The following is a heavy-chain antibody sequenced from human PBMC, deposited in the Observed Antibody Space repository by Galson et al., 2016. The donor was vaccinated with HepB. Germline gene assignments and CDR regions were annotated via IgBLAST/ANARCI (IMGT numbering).Heavy chain of an antibody. J-gene: IGHJ3*02. Sequence: SLRLSCAASGFTFSNFGMDWVRQAPGKGLEWISYIDRGNTVIHYADSVKGRFTASRDNAKSSLYLQMSSLRAEDTAVYFCAGDFSPSYYYDSSSYYGDAFDIWGQGTMVTVSS. CDR2: IDRGNTVI. V-gene: IGHV3-48*01. CDR1: GFTFSNFG. D-gene: IGHD3-22*01. CDR3: AGDFSPSYYYDSSSYYGDAFDI.